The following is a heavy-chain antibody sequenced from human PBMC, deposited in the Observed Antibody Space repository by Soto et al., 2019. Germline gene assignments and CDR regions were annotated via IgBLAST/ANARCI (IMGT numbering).Heavy chain of an antibody. J-gene: IGHJ4*02. V-gene: IGHV3-23*01. CDR2: MSSSGDMT. Sequence: EVQLLESGGDLVQPGGSLRLSCAASGFSLNNFAMTWVRQAPGKGLEWISGMSSSGDMTSYADSVEGRFFISRDNSKNILYLQMNSLRVEDTALYYCATDCASTCCSVWRHWGQGTLVTVSS. CDR3: ATDCASTCCSVWRH. D-gene: IGHD2-2*01. CDR1: GFSLNNFA.